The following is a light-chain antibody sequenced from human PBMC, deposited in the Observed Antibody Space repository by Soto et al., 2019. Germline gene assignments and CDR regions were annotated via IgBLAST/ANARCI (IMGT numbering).Light chain of an antibody. CDR3: QRSDGAWT. Sequence: DIQMTQSPSSLSASVRDRVTITCRASQSISNYLNWYQQKQGKARKLLIYAASTLQSGVPPKFSGSGAGTDCPLTICRLQPEGFATYYGQRSDGAWTFGQGSKVEIK. V-gene: IGKV1-39*01. J-gene: IGKJ1*01. CDR2: AAS. CDR1: QSISNY.